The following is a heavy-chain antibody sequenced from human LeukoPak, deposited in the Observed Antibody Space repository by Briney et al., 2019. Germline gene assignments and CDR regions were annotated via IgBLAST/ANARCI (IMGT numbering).Heavy chain of an antibody. CDR3: ATARQWLLGLGY. Sequence: APVKPSCKVAESTLTELSIHWVRQAPGKGLEWRGGFDPEDGETIYAQKFQGSVIMTEDTSTDTAYMELSSLRSEDTAVYYCATARQWLLGLGYWGQGTLVTVSS. CDR2: FDPEDGET. J-gene: IGHJ4*02. V-gene: IGHV1-24*01. CDR1: ESTLTELS. D-gene: IGHD6-19*01.